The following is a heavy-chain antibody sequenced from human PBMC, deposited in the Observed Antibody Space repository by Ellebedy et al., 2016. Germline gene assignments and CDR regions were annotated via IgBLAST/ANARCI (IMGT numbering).Heavy chain of an antibody. D-gene: IGHD3-9*01. CDR1: GDSISSSNYY. V-gene: IGHV4-39*07. CDR2: FYYSESDNT. J-gene: IGHJ4*02. CDR3: ARGTYDALTYTTETLDC. Sequence: SETLSLXXTVSGDSISSSNYYWGWIRQPPGTGLEWIATFYYSESDNTYYNPSLKSRVTISVDTSKNQFSLKLSSTTAADTAVYYCARGTYDALTYTTETLDCWGQGTLVTVSS.